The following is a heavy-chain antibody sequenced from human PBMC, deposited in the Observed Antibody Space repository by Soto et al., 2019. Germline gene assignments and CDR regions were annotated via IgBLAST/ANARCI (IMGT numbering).Heavy chain of an antibody. CDR2: IYYSGST. CDR1: GGSISSSSYY. D-gene: IGHD1-1*01. J-gene: IGHJ6*02. CDR3: ARDSKRNWNYYYYGMDV. Sequence: SETLSLTCTVSGGSISSSSYYWGWIRQPPGKGLEWIGSIYYSGSTYYNPSLKSRVTISVDTSKNQFSLKLSSVTAADTAVYYCARDSKRNWNYYYYGMDVWGQGTTVTVSS. V-gene: IGHV4-39*07.